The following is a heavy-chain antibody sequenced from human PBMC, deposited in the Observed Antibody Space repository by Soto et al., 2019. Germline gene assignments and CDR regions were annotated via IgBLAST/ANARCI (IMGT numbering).Heavy chain of an antibody. J-gene: IGHJ4*02. CDR3: ARLMWYYGSGSPSFYFDS. CDR2: ISAYNGNT. Sequence: QVQLVQSGAEVKKPGASVKVSCKASGYTFTSYGISWVRQAPGQGLEWMGWISAYNGNTNYAQKLQGRVTMTTDTSTSTAYMELRSLRSDDTAVYYCARLMWYYGSGSPSFYFDSWGQGTLVTVSS. V-gene: IGHV1-18*01. D-gene: IGHD3-10*01. CDR1: GYTFTSYG.